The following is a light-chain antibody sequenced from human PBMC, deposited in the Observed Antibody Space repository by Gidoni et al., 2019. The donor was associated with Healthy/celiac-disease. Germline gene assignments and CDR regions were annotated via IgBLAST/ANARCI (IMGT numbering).Light chain of an antibody. V-gene: IGKV1-9*01. Sequence: IQLTQSPSSLSASVGDRVTITCRASQGISSYLAWYQQKPGKAPKLFISAASTLQSGVPSRFSGSGSGTDFNLTISSLQPEDFATYYCQQLNSYPRTFGQGTKVEIK. CDR3: QQLNSYPRT. CDR1: QGISSY. J-gene: IGKJ1*01. CDR2: AAS.